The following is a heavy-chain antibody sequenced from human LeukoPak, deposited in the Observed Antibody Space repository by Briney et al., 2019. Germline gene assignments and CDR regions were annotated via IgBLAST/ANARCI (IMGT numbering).Heavy chain of an antibody. V-gene: IGHV1-18*04. Sequence: ASVKVSCKASGYTFTSYYMHWVRQAPGQGLEWMGWISAYNGNTNYAQKLQGRVTMTTDTSTSTAYMELRSLRSDDTAVYYCARAIVVVPAAAGMDVWGQGTTVTVSS. CDR2: ISAYNGNT. CDR1: GYTFTSYY. J-gene: IGHJ6*02. CDR3: ARAIVVVPAAAGMDV. D-gene: IGHD2-2*01.